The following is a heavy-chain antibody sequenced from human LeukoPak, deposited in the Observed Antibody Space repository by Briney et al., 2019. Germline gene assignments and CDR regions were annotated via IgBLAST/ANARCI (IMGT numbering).Heavy chain of an antibody. D-gene: IGHD1-26*01. CDR3: ARGRVGAEYYYYMDV. V-gene: IGHV3-48*03. CDR1: GFTFSSYE. CDR2: ISSSGSTI. J-gene: IGHJ6*03. Sequence: PGGSLRLSCAASGFTFSSYEMNWVRQTPGEGLEWVSYISSSGSTIYYADSVKGRFTISRDNAKNSLYLHMNSLRAEDTALYYCARGRVGAEYYYYMDVWGKGTTVTVSS.